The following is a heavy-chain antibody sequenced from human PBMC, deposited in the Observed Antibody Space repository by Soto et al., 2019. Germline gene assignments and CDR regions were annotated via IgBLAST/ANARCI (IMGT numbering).Heavy chain of an antibody. V-gene: IGHV3-23*01. Sequence: EVQLLESGGGLVQPGGSLRLSCAASGFTFSSFALNWVRQAPGKGLEWVSIISGSADSTFYADSVKGRFTNSRDNSKNMLYLQINSLRAEDTAVYYCAKTRGAMIYAISVYGMDVWGQGTTGNLSS. J-gene: IGHJ6*02. CDR3: AKTRGAMIYAISVYGMDV. D-gene: IGHD2-8*01. CDR2: ISGSADST. CDR1: GFTFSSFA.